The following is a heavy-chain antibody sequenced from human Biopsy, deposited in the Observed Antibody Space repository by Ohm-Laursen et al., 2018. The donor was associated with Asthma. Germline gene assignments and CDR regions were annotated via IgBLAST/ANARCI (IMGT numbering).Heavy chain of an antibody. Sequence: SLRLSCAASGFTFSSYGMHWVRQAPGKGLEWVSSISSSSSYIYYADSVKGRFTIPRDNAKNSLYLQMNSLRAEDTAVYYCAKERYYDFWSGYPIWGQGTMVTVSS. V-gene: IGHV3-21*01. CDR2: ISSSSSYI. D-gene: IGHD3-3*01. J-gene: IGHJ3*02. CDR3: AKERYYDFWSGYPI. CDR1: GFTFSSYG.